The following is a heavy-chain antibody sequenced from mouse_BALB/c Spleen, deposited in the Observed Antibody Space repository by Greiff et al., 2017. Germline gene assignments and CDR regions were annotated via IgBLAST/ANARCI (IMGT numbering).Heavy chain of an antibody. V-gene: IGHV3-8*02. J-gene: IGHJ1*01. Sequence: EVQLQQSGPSLVKPSQTLSLTCSVTGDSITSGYWNWIRKFPGNKLEYMGYISYSGSTYYNPSLKSRISITRDTSKNQYYLQLNSVTTEDTATYYCARSGYYGSREGFDVWGAGTTVTVSS. CDR3: ARSGYYGSREGFDV. CDR1: GDSITSGY. D-gene: IGHD1-1*01. CDR2: ISYSGST.